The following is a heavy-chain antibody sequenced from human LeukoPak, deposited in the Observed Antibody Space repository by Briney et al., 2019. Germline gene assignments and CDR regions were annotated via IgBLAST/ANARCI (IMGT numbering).Heavy chain of an antibody. J-gene: IGHJ5*02. CDR3: ARTSWDYDSSGYYLKWFDP. Sequence: EASVKVSCKASGYTFTSYYMHWVRQAPGQGLEWMGIINPSGGSTSYAQKFQGRVTMTRDTSTSTVYMELSSLRSEDTAVYYCARTSWDYDSSGYYLKWFDPWGQGTLVTVSS. CDR1: GYTFTSYY. D-gene: IGHD3-22*01. V-gene: IGHV1-46*01. CDR2: INPSGGST.